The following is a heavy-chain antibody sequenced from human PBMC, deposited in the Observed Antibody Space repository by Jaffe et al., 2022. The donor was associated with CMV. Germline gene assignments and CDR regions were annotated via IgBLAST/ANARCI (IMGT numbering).Heavy chain of an antibody. CDR3: VKGGWVY. Sequence: EVQLLESGGGLVQPGGSLRLSCAASGFTFSTSTMSWIRQAAGKGLEWVSTISESGDSTYYADSVKGRFTISRDDSRNTVSLRMNSLRAEDTAVYYCVKGGWVYGGQGTLVTVSS. V-gene: IGHV3-23*01. CDR2: ISESGDST. D-gene: IGHD1-26*01. CDR1: GFTFSTST. J-gene: IGHJ4*02.